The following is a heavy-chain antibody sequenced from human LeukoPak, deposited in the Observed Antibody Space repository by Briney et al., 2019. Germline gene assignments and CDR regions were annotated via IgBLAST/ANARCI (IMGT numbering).Heavy chain of an antibody. D-gene: IGHD3-9*01. CDR1: GLTFSGSG. V-gene: IGHV3-73*01. CDR2: IGRQGDSDAT. J-gene: IGHJ4*02. CDR3: AGDYNFLTGLND. Sequence: QAGGSLRLSCAASGLTFSGSGIHWVRQASGKGLEWLGRIGRQGDSDATRYAASLKGKFTISRVDTRNTAYLQMNSLKTEDTAVYYCAGDYNFLTGLNDCGQGTLVIVAS.